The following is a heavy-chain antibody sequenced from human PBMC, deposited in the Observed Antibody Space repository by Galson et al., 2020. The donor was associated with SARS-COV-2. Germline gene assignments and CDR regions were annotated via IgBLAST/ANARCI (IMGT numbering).Heavy chain of an antibody. CDR3: AADSNYGDYYDYYGMDF. CDR1: GFTFSNYR. D-gene: IGHD4-4*01. CDR2: ISNSGSYI. V-gene: IGHV3-21*06. Sequence: GESLKIYCAASGFTFSNYRITWVRQAPGKGLEWVSSISNSGSYIYYADSVKGRFTLSRDNAKNSLYLQMNSLRAEDTAVYYCAADSNYGDYYDYYGMDFWGQGTTVTVSS. J-gene: IGHJ6*02.